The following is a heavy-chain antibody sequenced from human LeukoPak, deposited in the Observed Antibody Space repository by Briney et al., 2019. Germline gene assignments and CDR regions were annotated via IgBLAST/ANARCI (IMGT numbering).Heavy chain of an antibody. Sequence: PGGSLRLSCAASGFTFSSYGMSWVRQAPGKGLEWVSGISGSGVSTYYADSVKGRFTISRDNSKNTLYLQMDSLRAEDTAVYYCAKDIGRSPRPLMDVWGHGTTVTVSS. J-gene: IGHJ6*02. CDR2: ISGSGVST. CDR3: AKDIGRSPRPLMDV. CDR1: GFTFSSYG. D-gene: IGHD6-6*01. V-gene: IGHV3-23*01.